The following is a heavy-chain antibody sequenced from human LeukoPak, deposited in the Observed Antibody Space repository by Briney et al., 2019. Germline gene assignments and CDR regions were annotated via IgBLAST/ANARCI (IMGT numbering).Heavy chain of an antibody. CDR3: ARDKWEPRYAFDI. D-gene: IGHD1-26*01. Sequence: ASVKVSRKASGYTFTGYYMHWVRQAPGQGLEWMGWINPNSGGTNYAQKFQGRVTMTRDTSISTAYMELSRLRSDDTAVYYCARDKWEPRYAFDIWGQGTMVTVSS. J-gene: IGHJ3*02. CDR2: INPNSGGT. CDR1: GYTFTGYY. V-gene: IGHV1-2*02.